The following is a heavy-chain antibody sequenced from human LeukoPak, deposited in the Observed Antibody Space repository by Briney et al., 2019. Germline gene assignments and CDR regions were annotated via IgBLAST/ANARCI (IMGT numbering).Heavy chain of an antibody. V-gene: IGHV3-23*01. Sequence: GGSLRLSCAASGFTFSSYAMSWVRQAPGKGLEWVSVISGSGGSTYHADSVKGGFTISRDNSKNTLYLQMNSLRAEDTAVYYCARSGVPHGTDVWGQGTTVTVSS. CDR2: ISGSGGST. CDR3: ARSGVPHGTDV. D-gene: IGHD7-27*01. CDR1: GFTFSSYA. J-gene: IGHJ6*02.